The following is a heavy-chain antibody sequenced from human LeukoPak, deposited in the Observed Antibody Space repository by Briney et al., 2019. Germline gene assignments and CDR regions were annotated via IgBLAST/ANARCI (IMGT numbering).Heavy chain of an antibody. CDR2: ISYDGNNK. Sequence: PGGSLRLSCAASGFTFSSYAMHWVRQAPGKGLEWVTIISYDGNNKYYADSVKGRFTISRDNSKNTLYLQMNSLRAEDTAVYYCAKPITMIVVGPVGFDYWGQGTLVTVSS. V-gene: IGHV3-30*04. D-gene: IGHD3-22*01. J-gene: IGHJ4*02. CDR1: GFTFSSYA. CDR3: AKPITMIVVGPVGFDY.